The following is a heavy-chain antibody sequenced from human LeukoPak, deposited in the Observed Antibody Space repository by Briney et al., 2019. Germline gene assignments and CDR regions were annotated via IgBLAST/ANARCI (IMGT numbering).Heavy chain of an antibody. CDR3: ARLMDTAMVPWYFDL. Sequence: SETLSLTCAVYGGSFSGYYWSWIRPPPGKGLEWIGEINHSGSTNYNPSLKSRVTISVDTSKNQFSLKLSSVTAADTAVYYCARLMDTAMVPWYFDLWGRGTLVTVSS. D-gene: IGHD5-18*01. V-gene: IGHV4-34*01. CDR1: GGSFSGYY. CDR2: INHSGST. J-gene: IGHJ2*01.